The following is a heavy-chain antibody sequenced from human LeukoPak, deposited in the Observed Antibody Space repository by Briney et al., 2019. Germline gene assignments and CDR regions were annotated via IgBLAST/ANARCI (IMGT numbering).Heavy chain of an antibody. CDR3: AKGTYYYDSSGYYYFDY. J-gene: IGHJ4*02. V-gene: IGHV3-30*02. CDR1: GFTFSSYG. CDR2: IRYDGSNK. Sequence: GGSLRLSCAASGFTFSSYGMHWVRQAPGKGLEWVAFIRYDGSNKYYADSVKGRFTISRDNSKNTLYLQMNSLRAEDTAVYYCAKGTYYYDSSGYYYFDYWGQGTLVTVSS. D-gene: IGHD3-22*01.